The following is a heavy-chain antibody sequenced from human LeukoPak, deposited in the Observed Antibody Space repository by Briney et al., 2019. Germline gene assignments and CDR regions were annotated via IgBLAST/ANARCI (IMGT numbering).Heavy chain of an antibody. V-gene: IGHV1-18*01. D-gene: IGHD6-25*01. CDR3: ARDVLTIAASFGGLDP. J-gene: IGHJ5*02. CDR1: GYTFTSYG. Sequence: ASVKVSCKASGYTFTSYGISWVRQAPGQGLEWMGWISAYNGNTNYAQKLQGRVTITADKSTSTAYMELSSLRSEDTAVYYCARDVLTIAASFGGLDPWGQGTLVTVSS. CDR2: ISAYNGNT.